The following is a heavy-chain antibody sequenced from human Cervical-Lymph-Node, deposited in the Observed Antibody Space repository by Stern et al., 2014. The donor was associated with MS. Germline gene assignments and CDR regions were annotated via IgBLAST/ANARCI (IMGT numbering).Heavy chain of an antibody. J-gene: IGHJ5*02. CDR2: IIPIFGTA. Sequence: MQLVESGAEVKKPGSSVKVSCKASGGTFSSYAISWVRQAPGQGLEWMGGIIPIFGTANYAQKFQGRVTITADESTSTAYMELSSLRSEDTAVYYCARLYCSGGSCYFGGGWFDPWGQGTLVTVSS. CDR3: ARLYCSGGSCYFGGGWFDP. CDR1: GGTFSSYA. D-gene: IGHD2-15*01. V-gene: IGHV1-69*01.